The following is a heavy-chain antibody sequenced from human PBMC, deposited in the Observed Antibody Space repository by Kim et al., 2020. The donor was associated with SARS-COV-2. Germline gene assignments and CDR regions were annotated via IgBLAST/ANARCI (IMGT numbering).Heavy chain of an antibody. J-gene: IGHJ4*02. Sequence: GGSLRLSCAASGFTFDDYGMSWVRQAPGKGLEWVSGINWNGGSTGYADSVKGRFTISRDNAKNSLYLQMNSLRAEDTALYYCARDREGDDGDYGKGNFDYWGQGTLVTVSS. CDR2: INWNGGST. D-gene: IGHD4-17*01. CDR1: GFTFDDYG. V-gene: IGHV3-20*04. CDR3: ARDREGDDGDYGKGNFDY.